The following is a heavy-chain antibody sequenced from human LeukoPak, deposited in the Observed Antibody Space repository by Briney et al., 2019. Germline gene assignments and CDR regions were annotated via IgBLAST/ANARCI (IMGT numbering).Heavy chain of an antibody. J-gene: IGHJ4*02. CDR1: GFTFDDYG. Sequence: GGSLRLSCAASGFTFDDYGMSWVRQAPGKGLEWVSGINWNGGSTGYADSVKGRFTISRDNAKNSLYLQMNSLRAEDTALYHCARANGGSYWRDLGYWGQGTLVTVSP. D-gene: IGHD1-26*01. CDR3: ARANGGSYWRDLGY. V-gene: IGHV3-20*01. CDR2: INWNGGST.